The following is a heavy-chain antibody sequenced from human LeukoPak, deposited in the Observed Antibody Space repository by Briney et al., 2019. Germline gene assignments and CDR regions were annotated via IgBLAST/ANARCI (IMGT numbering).Heavy chain of an antibody. D-gene: IGHD3-3*02. J-gene: IGHJ3*02. V-gene: IGHV4-59*12. Sequence: SETLSLTCSVSGVSISTYSWGWLRQPPGKGLEWIASVQYTGSTTYNPSLRSRLTISVDKSKNQFSLKLNSVTAADTAVYYCASRIFMTVGNSAFDIWGQGTVVTVSS. CDR3: ASRIFMTVGNSAFDI. CDR1: GVSISTYS. CDR2: VQYTGST.